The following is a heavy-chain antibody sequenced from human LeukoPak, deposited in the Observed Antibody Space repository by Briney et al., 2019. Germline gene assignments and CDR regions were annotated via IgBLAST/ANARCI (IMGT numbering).Heavy chain of an antibody. V-gene: IGHV3-64*04. Sequence: GGSLRLSCSASGFTFNKYVMHWVRQAPDKGLEYVSGVSNNGDRTYYADSVKGRFAISRDNSKNTLYLQMNSLRAEDTAVYYCARLDYYKDAFDIWGQGTMVTVSS. CDR3: ARLDYYKDAFDI. J-gene: IGHJ3*02. D-gene: IGHD1-26*01. CDR1: GFTFNKYV. CDR2: VSNNGDRT.